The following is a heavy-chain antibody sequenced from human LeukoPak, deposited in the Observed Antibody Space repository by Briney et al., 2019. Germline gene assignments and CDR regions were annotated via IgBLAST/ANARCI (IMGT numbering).Heavy chain of an antibody. D-gene: IGHD3-10*01. CDR3: ARDARYGSGSYYDY. V-gene: IGHV4-4*02. J-gene: IGHJ4*02. CDR1: GGPISSSNW. Sequence: SGTLSLTCAVSGGPISSSNWWSWVRQPPGKGLEWIGEIYHSGSTNYNPSLKSRVTISVDKSKNQFSLKLSSVTAADTAVYYCARDARYGSGSYYDYWGQGTLVTVSS. CDR2: IYHSGST.